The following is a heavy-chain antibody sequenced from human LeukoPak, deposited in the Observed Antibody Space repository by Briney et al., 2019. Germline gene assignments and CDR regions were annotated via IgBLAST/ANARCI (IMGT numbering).Heavy chain of an antibody. Sequence: SVKVSCKASGGTFSSYAISWVRQAPGQGLEWMGRINPIFGTANYAQKFQGRVTITTDESTSTAYMELSSLRSEDTAVYYCAREGGTIFGVVISYYYYYMDVWGKGTTVTVSS. J-gene: IGHJ6*03. CDR1: GGTFSSYA. V-gene: IGHV1-69*05. D-gene: IGHD3-3*01. CDR3: AREGGTIFGVVISYYYYYMDV. CDR2: INPIFGTA.